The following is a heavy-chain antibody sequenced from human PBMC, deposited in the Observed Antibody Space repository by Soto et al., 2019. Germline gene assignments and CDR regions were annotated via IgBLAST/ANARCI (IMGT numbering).Heavy chain of an antibody. D-gene: IGHD3-22*01. CDR1: AYAFTSYG. Sequence: ASVKVSFKTSAYAFTSYGISWVRQAPGQGLEWMGWIIAYNGNTNYAQKLQGRVTMTTDTSTSTAYMELRSLRSDDTAVYYCASRDGYYDSSGLDAFDICGQGTMVTVSS. CDR3: ASRDGYYDSSGLDAFDI. CDR2: IIAYNGNT. V-gene: IGHV1-18*04. J-gene: IGHJ3*02.